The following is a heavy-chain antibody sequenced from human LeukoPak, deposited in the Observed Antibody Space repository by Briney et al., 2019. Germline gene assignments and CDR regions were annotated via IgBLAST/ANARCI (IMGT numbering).Heavy chain of an antibody. CDR1: GGSISSYY. Sequence: PSETLSLTCTVSGGSISSYYWSWIRQPPGKGLEWIGYIYYSGSTNYNPSLKSRVTISVDTSKNQFSLKLSSVTAADTAVYYCARMVEQQLALDYWGQGTLVTVST. D-gene: IGHD6-13*01. V-gene: IGHV4-59*01. CDR3: ARMVEQQLALDY. CDR2: IYYSGST. J-gene: IGHJ4*02.